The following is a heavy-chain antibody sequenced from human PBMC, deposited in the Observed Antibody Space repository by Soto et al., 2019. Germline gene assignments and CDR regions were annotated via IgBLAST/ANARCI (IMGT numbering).Heavy chain of an antibody. D-gene: IGHD3-16*01. CDR2: IYPGDFDI. V-gene: IGHV5-51*01. CDR1: GYKFIDYW. CDR3: ASAFGGEYYDRRSWYSAY. Sequence: PGESLKISCKGSGYKFIDYWIGWVRQVPRKGLEWMGSIYPGDFDIKYGPSFQGQVTISADKSITTVYVQWSSLKASDTGIYYCASAFGGEYYDRRSWYSAYWGQGTQVTVSS. J-gene: IGHJ4*02.